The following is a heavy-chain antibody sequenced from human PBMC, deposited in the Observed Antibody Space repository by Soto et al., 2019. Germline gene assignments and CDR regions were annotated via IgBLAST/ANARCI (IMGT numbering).Heavy chain of an antibody. J-gene: IGHJ6*02. CDR3: AKLGYCSGGSCYYYGMDV. CDR1: GFTFSSYA. D-gene: IGHD2-15*01. Sequence: VQLLESGGGLVQPGGSLRLSCAASGFTFSSYAMSWVRQAPGKGLEWVSAISGSGGSTYYADSVKGRFTISRDNSKNTLYLQMNSLRAEDTAVYYCAKLGYCSGGSCYYYGMDVWGQGTTVTVSS. CDR2: ISGSGGST. V-gene: IGHV3-23*01.